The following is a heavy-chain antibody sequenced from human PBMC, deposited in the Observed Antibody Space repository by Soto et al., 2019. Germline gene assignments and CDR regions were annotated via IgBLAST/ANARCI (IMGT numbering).Heavy chain of an antibody. CDR3: GMTTWVY. J-gene: IGHJ4*02. Sequence: GGSLRLSSGASGFTFSSYGMHWVRQAPGKGLEWVVVIWYDGSNKYYADSVKGRFTISRDNSKNTLYLQMNSLRAEDTAVYYCGMTTWVYWGQGTLVT. D-gene: IGHD1-26*01. V-gene: IGHV3-33*01. CDR2: IWYDGSNK. CDR1: GFTFSSYG.